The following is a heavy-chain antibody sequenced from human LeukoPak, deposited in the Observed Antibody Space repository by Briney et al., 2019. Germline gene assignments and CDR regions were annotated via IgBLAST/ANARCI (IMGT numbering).Heavy chain of an antibody. Sequence: PGGSLRLSCAASGFTLSSYTMHWVRQAPGKGLVWVAVISYGGSNKYYADSVKGRFTISRDTSKNTLYLQMNSLRAEDTAVYYCAREAVTPLEMDHWGQGTLVTVSS. V-gene: IGHV3-30-3*01. CDR3: AREAVTPLEMDH. CDR2: ISYGGSNK. J-gene: IGHJ4*02. D-gene: IGHD5-24*01. CDR1: GFTLSSYT.